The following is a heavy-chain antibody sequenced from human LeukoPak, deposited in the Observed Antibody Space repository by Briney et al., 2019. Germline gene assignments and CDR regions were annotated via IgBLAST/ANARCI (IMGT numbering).Heavy chain of an antibody. J-gene: IGHJ4*02. CDR1: GYTFTNYG. D-gene: IGHD4-23*01. V-gene: IGHV1-18*01. Sequence: ASVKVSCKTSGYTFTNYGITWVRQAPGQGLEWMGWISTYNENTNYAQKLQGRITMTTDTSTSTAYMELRSLRSDDPAVYYCARGVGTVADTFVDYWGQGTLVTVSS. CDR2: ISTYNENT. CDR3: ARGVGTVADTFVDY.